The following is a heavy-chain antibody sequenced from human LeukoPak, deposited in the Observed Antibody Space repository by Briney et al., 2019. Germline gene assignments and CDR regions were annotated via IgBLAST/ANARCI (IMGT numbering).Heavy chain of an antibody. CDR1: GYTFTSYY. Sequence: ASVKVSCKASGYTFTSYYMHWVRQAPGQGLEWMGIINPSGGSTSYAQKFQGRVTMTRDMSTSTVYMELSSLRSEDTAVYYCAKDLEGRGYSYGSTVPPAGYMDVWGKGTTVTVSS. D-gene: IGHD5-18*01. CDR2: INPSGGST. CDR3: AKDLEGRGYSYGSTVPPAGYMDV. V-gene: IGHV1-46*01. J-gene: IGHJ6*03.